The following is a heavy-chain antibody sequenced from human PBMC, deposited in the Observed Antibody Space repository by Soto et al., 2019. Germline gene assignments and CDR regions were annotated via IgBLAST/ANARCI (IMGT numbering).Heavy chain of an antibody. CDR3: ARDLSGPLDY. Sequence: GGSLRLSCAASGFTFSNYAMHWVRQAPGKGLEWVALIWYDENSEHYADSVKGRFTISRDNSKNTLYLQLNSLRGEDTAVYYCARDLSGPLDYWGQGTLVTVSS. V-gene: IGHV3-33*01. J-gene: IGHJ4*02. D-gene: IGHD3-16*02. CDR1: GFTFSNYA. CDR2: IWYDENSE.